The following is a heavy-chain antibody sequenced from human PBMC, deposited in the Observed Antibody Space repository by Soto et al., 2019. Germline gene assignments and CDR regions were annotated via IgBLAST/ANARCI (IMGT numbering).Heavy chain of an antibody. CDR3: VRDPAADWYLDL. Sequence: QGQVVQAGAEVKKPGASVRLSCKTSGYSFTSCALHWVRQAPGQGVEWMGWINTDSGTTKYSQKFQGRITITRDASASTAYMELRSLSSEAATVYYWVRDPAADWYLDLWGRGTLVTVSS. J-gene: IGHJ2*01. V-gene: IGHV1-3*04. D-gene: IGHD6-13*01. CDR2: INTDSGTT. CDR1: GYSFTSCA.